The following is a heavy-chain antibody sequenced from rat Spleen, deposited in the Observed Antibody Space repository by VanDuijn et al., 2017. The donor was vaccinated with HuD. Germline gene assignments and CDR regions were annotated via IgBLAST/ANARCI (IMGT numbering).Heavy chain of an antibody. CDR3: TRGWGY. J-gene: IGHJ2*01. V-gene: IGHV5-29*01. CDR2: ISYEGSST. CDR1: GFTFSDYG. Sequence: EVQLVESGGGLVQPGRSLKLSCAASGFTFSDYGVAWVRQAPTKGLEWVASISYEGSSTYYGDSVKGRFTISRDNAKSTLYLQMDSLRSEDTATYYCTRGWGYWGQGVMVTVSS.